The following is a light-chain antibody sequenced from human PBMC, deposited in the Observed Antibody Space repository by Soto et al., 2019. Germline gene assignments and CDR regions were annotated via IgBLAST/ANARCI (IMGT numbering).Light chain of an antibody. CDR3: QQLDSYLT. CDR1: QGISSY. J-gene: IGKJ4*01. CDR2: AAS. Sequence: HLTQSPSSLSASVGYIFTITCRASQGISSYLAWYQQKPGKAPELLIYAASTLQTGVPSRFSGSGSGTDFTLTISSLQPEDFATYYCQQLDSYLTFGGGTKVDIK. V-gene: IGKV1-9*01.